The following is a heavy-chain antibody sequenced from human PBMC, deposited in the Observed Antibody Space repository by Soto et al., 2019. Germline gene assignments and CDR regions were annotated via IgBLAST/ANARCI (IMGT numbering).Heavy chain of an antibody. D-gene: IGHD3-16*01. CDR2: IGTHADTT. Sequence: EVQLLESGGGLVQPGGSLRLSCAASGFTFSTYALTWVRQAPGKGLEWVSSIGTHADTTYYVDSVKGRFSISRDNSKNTVYLQMSRLSAEDTAVYYCARPYVEVAVNDAFDIWGRGTMVTVS. CDR1: GFTFSTYA. V-gene: IGHV3-23*01. J-gene: IGHJ3*02. CDR3: ARPYVEVAVNDAFDI.